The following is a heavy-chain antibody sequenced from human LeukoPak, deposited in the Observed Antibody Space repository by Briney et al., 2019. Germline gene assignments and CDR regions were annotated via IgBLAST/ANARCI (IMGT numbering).Heavy chain of an antibody. J-gene: IGHJ4*02. D-gene: IGHD5-12*01. CDR3: ARDRHKLVDIVAGILDY. CDR1: GGSISSSSYY. V-gene: IGHV4-39*07. CDR2: IYYRGTT. Sequence: SETLSLTCTVSGGSISSSSYYWGWVRQPPGKGLEWIGTIYYRGTTYYNPSLKSRVTLSVDTSKNEFSLSLTSVTAADTAVYYCARDRHKLVDIVAGILDYWGQGTLVTVSS.